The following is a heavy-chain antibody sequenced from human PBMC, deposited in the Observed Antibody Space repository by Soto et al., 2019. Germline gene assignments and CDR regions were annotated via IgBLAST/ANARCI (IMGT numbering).Heavy chain of an antibody. CDR2: IKQDGSEK. J-gene: IGHJ6*02. V-gene: IGHV3-7*01. CDR3: VRDWSTFWGMDV. CDR1: GFTFSTYW. Sequence: PGGSLRLSCAASGFTFSTYWMNWVRQAPGKGLEWVANIKQDGSEKYYVDSVKGRFAISRDNAKDSLFLQMNNLRAEDTAVYYCVRDWSTFWGMDVWGQGTTVT.